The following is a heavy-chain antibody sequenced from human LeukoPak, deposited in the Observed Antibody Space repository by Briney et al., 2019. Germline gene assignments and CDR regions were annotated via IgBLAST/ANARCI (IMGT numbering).Heavy chain of an antibody. Sequence: PSQTLSLPCAVSGGSIISGGYSRSWIRQPPGQGLEWIGYINHSGSTNYNPSLKSRVTISVDTSKNQFSLKLSSVTAADTAVYYCARDRIAAAGTFLKYYFDYWGRGTLVTVSS. CDR2: INHSGST. D-gene: IGHD6-13*01. V-gene: IGHV4-30-2*01. CDR1: GGSIISGGYS. CDR3: ARDRIAAAGTFLKYYFDY. J-gene: IGHJ4*02.